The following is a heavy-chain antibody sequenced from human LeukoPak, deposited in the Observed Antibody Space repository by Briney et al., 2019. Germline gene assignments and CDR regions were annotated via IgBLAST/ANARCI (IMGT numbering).Heavy chain of an antibody. V-gene: IGHV4-59*08. CDR1: GGSIRTYY. D-gene: IGHD6-13*01. CDR2: IYYSGST. CDR3: AGTPPPKTDSSSWFILSGLAEYFRH. Sequence: KPSETLSLTCSVSGGSIRTYYWSWIRQPPGKGLEWIGYIYYSGSTNYNPSLKSRVTISVDTSKNQFSLKLSSVTAADTAMYFCAGTPPPKTDSSSWFILSGLAEYFRHWGQGTLVTVSS. J-gene: IGHJ1*01.